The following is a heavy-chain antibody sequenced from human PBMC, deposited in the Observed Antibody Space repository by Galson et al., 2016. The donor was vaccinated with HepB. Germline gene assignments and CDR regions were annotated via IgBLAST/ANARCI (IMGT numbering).Heavy chain of an antibody. CDR3: ARRNVAPFDF. CDR2: VYYSGST. D-gene: IGHD2-8*01. V-gene: IGHV4-39*01. Sequence: SETLSLTCTVSGGSISSTNYYWGWIRQPPGKGLECIGYVYYSGSTYYNPSLKGRVTISVDTSTNQFSLKLASVTAADTAVYYCARRNVAPFDFWGQGTLVTVSS. CDR1: GGSISSTNYY. J-gene: IGHJ4*02.